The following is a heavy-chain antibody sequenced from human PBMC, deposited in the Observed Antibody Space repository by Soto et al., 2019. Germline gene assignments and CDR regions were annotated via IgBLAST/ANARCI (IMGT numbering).Heavy chain of an antibody. Sequence: QMQLVQSGPEVKKPGTSVKVSCKASGFTFTSSAMQWVRQARGQRLEWIGWIVVGSGNTNYAQKFQERVTITRDMSTSTAYMELSSLRSEDTAVYYCAAVGCGGDCFDAFDIWGQGTMVTVSS. CDR3: AAVGCGGDCFDAFDI. CDR1: GFTFTSSA. D-gene: IGHD2-21*02. V-gene: IGHV1-58*02. J-gene: IGHJ3*02. CDR2: IVVGSGNT.